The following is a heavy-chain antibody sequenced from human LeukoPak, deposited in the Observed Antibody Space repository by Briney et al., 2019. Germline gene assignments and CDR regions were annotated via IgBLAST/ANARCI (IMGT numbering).Heavy chain of an antibody. CDR3: ARMSHYYDSSGYSGRYFDY. V-gene: IGHV4-59*01. J-gene: IGHJ4*02. CDR2: ICYSGST. D-gene: IGHD3-22*01. CDR1: GGSISSYY. Sequence: PSETLSLTCTVSGGSISSYYWSWIRQPPGKGLEWIGYICYSGSTNYNPSLKSRVTISVDTSKNQFSLKLSSVTAADTAVYYCARMSHYYDSSGYSGRYFDYWGQGTLVTVSS.